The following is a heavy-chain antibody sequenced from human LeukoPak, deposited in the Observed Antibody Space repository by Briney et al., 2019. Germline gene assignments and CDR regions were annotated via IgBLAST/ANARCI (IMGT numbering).Heavy chain of an antibody. D-gene: IGHD6-19*01. CDR1: GFTFSSYA. J-gene: IGHJ6*02. CDR3: ARDRSVADTYYYGMDV. Sequence: PGRSLRLSCAASGFTFSSYAMHWVRQAPGKGLEWVAVISYDGSNKYYADSVKGRFTISRDNSKNTLYLQMNSLRAEDTAVYYCARDRSVADTYYYGMDVWGQGTTVTVSS. V-gene: IGHV3-30-3*01. CDR2: ISYDGSNK.